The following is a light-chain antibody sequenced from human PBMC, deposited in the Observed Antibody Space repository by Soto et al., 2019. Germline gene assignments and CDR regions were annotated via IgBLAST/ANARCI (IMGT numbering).Light chain of an antibody. Sequence: DIQMTQSPSTLSASVGDRVTITCRASQSISSWLAWYQQKPGKAPKLLIYDASSLESGVPSRFSGSGSGTEFTITISGLQPDDFATYYCQQYNSYRLTFGGGTKVEIK. CDR1: QSISSW. V-gene: IGKV1-5*01. CDR3: QQYNSYRLT. CDR2: DAS. J-gene: IGKJ4*01.